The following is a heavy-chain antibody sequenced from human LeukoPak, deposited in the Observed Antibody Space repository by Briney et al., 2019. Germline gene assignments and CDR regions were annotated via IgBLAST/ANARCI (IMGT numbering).Heavy chain of an antibody. Sequence: PGGSLILSCAASGFTVSSNYMSWVRQAPGKGLEWVSVIYSGGSTYYADSVKGRFTISRHNSKNTLYLQMNGLRAEDTAVYYCARVIFYYDSSGYYPKVRSDAFDIWGQGTMVTVSS. CDR1: GFTVSSNY. V-gene: IGHV3-53*04. J-gene: IGHJ3*02. CDR3: ARVIFYYDSSGYYPKVRSDAFDI. D-gene: IGHD3-22*01. CDR2: IYSGGST.